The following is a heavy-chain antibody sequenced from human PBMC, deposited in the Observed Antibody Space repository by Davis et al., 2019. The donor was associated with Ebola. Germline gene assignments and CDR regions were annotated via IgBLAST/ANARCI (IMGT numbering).Heavy chain of an antibody. CDR2: INSDGSST. CDR1: GFTFSSYW. D-gene: IGHD6-19*01. CDR3: ARGGKQWLVRGDWFDP. J-gene: IGHJ5*02. V-gene: IGHV3-74*01. Sequence: HTGGSLRLSCAASGFTFSSYWMHWVRQAPGKGLVWVSRINSDGSSTSYADSVKGRFTISRDNAKNSLYLQMNSLRDEDTAVYYCARGGKQWLVRGDWFDPWGQGTLVTVSS.